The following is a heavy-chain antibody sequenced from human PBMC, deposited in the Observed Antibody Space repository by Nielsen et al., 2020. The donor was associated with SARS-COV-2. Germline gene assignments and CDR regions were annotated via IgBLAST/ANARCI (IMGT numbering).Heavy chain of an antibody. Sequence: GESLKISCAASGFIFDDYAMSWVRQAPGKGLEWVSGISWNGGSTRYADSVEGRFTVSRDNAKNTLYLQMNSLTADDTAVYYCVRVWDDGYYYDTGPFDYWGQGTLVTVSS. CDR2: ISWNGGST. V-gene: IGHV3-20*04. J-gene: IGHJ4*02. D-gene: IGHD3-22*01. CDR3: VRVWDDGYYYDTGPFDY. CDR1: GFIFDDYA.